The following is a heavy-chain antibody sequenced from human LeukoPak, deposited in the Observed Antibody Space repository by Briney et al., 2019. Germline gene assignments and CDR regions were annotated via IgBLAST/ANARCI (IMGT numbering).Heavy chain of an antibody. V-gene: IGHV3-21*01. CDR2: ISSSSSYI. J-gene: IGHJ6*04. CDR1: GFTFSSYS. CDR3: ARVRYYDSSGYYGTLLDV. D-gene: IGHD3-22*01. Sequence: PGGSLRLSCAASGFTFSSYSMNWVRQAPGKGLEWVSSISSSSSYIYYADSVKGRFTISRDNAKNSLYLQMNSLRAEDTAVYYCARVRYYDSSGYYGTLLDVWGKGTTVTVSS.